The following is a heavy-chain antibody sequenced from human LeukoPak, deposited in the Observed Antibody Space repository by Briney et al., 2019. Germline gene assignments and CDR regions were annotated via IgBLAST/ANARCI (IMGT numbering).Heavy chain of an antibody. J-gene: IGHJ4*02. CDR2: ISGSGGST. Sequence: GGSLRLSCAASGFTFSSYAMCWVRQAPGKGLEWVSAISGSGGSTYYADSVKGRFTISRDNSKNTLYLQMNSLRAEDTAVYYCANDIVVVPAARGPRDYFDYWGQGSLVTVSS. V-gene: IGHV3-23*01. D-gene: IGHD2-2*01. CDR3: ANDIVVVPAARGPRDYFDY. CDR1: GFTFSSYA.